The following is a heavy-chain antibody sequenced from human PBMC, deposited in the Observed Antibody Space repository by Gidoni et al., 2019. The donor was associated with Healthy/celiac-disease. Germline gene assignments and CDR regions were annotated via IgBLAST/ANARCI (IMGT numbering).Heavy chain of an antibody. Sequence: EVQLVESGGGVIQPGGSLRLSCAASGFTVSSNYMSWVRQAPGKGLEWVSVIYGGGSTYYADSVKGRCTISRDNTKNTLYLQMNSLRAEDTAVYYCARGGPYYYYYGMDVWGQGTTVTVSS. V-gene: IGHV3-53*01. J-gene: IGHJ6*02. CDR1: GFTVSSNY. CDR3: ARGGPYYYYYGMDV. D-gene: IGHD1-26*01. CDR2: IYGGGST.